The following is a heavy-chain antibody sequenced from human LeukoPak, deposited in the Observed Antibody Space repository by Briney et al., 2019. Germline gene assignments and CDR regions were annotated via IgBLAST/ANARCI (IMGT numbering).Heavy chain of an antibody. CDR2: LKEDGSEK. V-gene: IGHV3-7*04. CDR3: ARDRGGRTGLDD. J-gene: IGHJ4*02. CDR1: GLQQSRSW. D-gene: IGHD2-15*01. Sequence: GGSLTLLCAPSGLQQSRSWMICLRQAPGEALEWLAFLKEDGSEKYYLDAEKGRFTISRDNAENALYLQMNSLRAEDTAVYYCARDRGGRTGLDDWGQGTLVTVSS.